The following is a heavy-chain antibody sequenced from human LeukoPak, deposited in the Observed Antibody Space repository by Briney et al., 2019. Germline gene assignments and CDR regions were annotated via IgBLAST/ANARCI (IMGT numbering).Heavy chain of an antibody. CDR1: GFIFGSYA. V-gene: IGHV3-23*01. CDR2: ISGGSGDT. CDR3: AKEALLYVPEDAFDI. Sequence: GGSLRLSCAASGFIFGSYAMTWVRQAPGKGLEWVSSISGGSGDTYYADSVKGRFTISRDNSKFTLYLQMDSLRVEDTAAYYCAKEALLYVPEDAFDIWGQGTVVAVSS. D-gene: IGHD2/OR15-2a*01. J-gene: IGHJ3*02.